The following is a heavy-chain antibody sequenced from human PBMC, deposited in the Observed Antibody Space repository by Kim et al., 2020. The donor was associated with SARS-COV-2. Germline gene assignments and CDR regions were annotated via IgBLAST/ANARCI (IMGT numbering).Heavy chain of an antibody. CDR2: FVGIGVGT. Sequence: GGSLRLSCAASGFTFSSYAMSWVRQAPGKGLDGSSPFVGIGVGTNTAAPGRGGLPFPRDNSKNPLYLQRNSLRAEETAVYYCAKNGQLADIVATIMMGYYYYDGMDVWGQGTTVTVSS. J-gene: IGHJ6*02. CDR1: GFTFSSYA. CDR3: AKNGQLADIVATIMMGYYYYDGMDV. D-gene: IGHD5-12*01. V-gene: IGHV3-23*01.